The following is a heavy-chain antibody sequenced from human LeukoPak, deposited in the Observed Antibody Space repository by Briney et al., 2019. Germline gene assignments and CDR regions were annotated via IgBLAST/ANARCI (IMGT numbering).Heavy chain of an antibody. D-gene: IGHD2-15*01. CDR1: GYTFPDYS. Sequence: ASVKVSCKASGYTFPDYSISWVRQAPGQGLEWMGWISADIGNTNYAQNFQGRVTMTRDRSTSTGYMELTSLTSDDTAVYYCARDRLGYCGYGSCLLFDNWGQGTLVTVSS. V-gene: IGHV1-18*01. J-gene: IGHJ4*02. CDR2: ISADIGNT. CDR3: ARDRLGYCGYGSCLLFDN.